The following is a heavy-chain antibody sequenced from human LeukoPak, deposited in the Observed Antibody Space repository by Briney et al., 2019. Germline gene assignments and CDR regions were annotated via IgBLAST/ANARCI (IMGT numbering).Heavy chain of an antibody. V-gene: IGHV3-53*01. D-gene: IGHD6-6*01. Sequence: GGSLRLSCAASGFTVSSNYMSWVRQAPGKGLEWVSVIYSGGSTYYADSVKGRFTISRDNSKNTLYLQMNSLRAEDTAVYYCAREKQLGAFDIWGQGTMVTVSS. CDR1: GFTVSSNY. CDR2: IYSGGST. CDR3: AREKQLGAFDI. J-gene: IGHJ3*02.